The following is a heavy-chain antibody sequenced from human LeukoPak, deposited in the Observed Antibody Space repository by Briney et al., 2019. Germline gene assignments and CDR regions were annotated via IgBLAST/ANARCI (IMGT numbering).Heavy chain of an antibody. CDR3: GKTDIYFNPIDY. Sequence: SETLSLTCTVSGGSITTSSYYWGWIRQPPGQGLEWIGEIHRDGRTRYNPSLKSRVTMSMDYSKNQFSLSVTSVTAADTAIYYCGKTDIYFNPIDYWGPGSLVTVSS. J-gene: IGHJ4*02. D-gene: IGHD3-9*01. V-gene: IGHV4-39*07. CDR2: IHRDGRT. CDR1: GGSITTSSYY.